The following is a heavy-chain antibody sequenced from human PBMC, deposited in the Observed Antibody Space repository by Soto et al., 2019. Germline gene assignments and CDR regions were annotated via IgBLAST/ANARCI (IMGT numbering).Heavy chain of an antibody. Sequence: GGSLRLSCAASGFTFSSYWMSWVRQAPGKGLEWVANIKQDGSEKYYVDSVKGRFTISRDNAKNSLYLQMNSLRAEDTAVYYCARDQAWFEEPVDYWGQGTLVTVSS. CDR2: IKQDGSEK. J-gene: IGHJ4*02. CDR1: GFTFSSYW. V-gene: IGHV3-7*01. D-gene: IGHD3-10*01. CDR3: ARDQAWFEEPVDY.